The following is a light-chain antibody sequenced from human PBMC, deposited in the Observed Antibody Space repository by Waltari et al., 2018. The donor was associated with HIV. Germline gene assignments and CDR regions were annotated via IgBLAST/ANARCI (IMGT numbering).Light chain of an antibody. V-gene: IGLV1-47*01. CDR2: RNN. CDR1: NSNVRNNY. Sequence: QSLLAQPRSVSGTPGQRVNISCSGSNSNVRNNYVYWYQQVPGVAPKLLIYRNNQRPSGVPDRFAGSKSGTSASLAISGLRTEEEGDYYCAAWDDRLSGRLFGGGTKVTVL. J-gene: IGLJ2*01. CDR3: AAWDDRLSGRL.